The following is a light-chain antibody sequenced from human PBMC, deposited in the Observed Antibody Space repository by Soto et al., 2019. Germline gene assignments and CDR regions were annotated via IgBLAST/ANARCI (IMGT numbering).Light chain of an antibody. V-gene: IGLV2-23*02. CDR1: SSDVGSYNL. J-gene: IGLJ1*01. CDR3: CSYAGSAISPFV. CDR2: EVN. Sequence: QSALTQPASVSGSPGQSITISCTGTSSDVGSYNLVSWYQQHPGKAPKLMIYEVNKRPSGVSNRFSGSKSGNTASLTISRLQAEDEADYYCCSYAGSAISPFVFGPGTKLTVL.